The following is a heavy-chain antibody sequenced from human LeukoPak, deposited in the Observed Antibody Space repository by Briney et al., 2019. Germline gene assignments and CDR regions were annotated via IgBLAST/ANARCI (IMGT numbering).Heavy chain of an antibody. Sequence: GGSLRLSCAASGFTVSSNYMSWVRQAPGKGLEWVSVIYSGGSTYYADSVKGRFTISRDNSKNTLYLQMNSLRAEDTAVYYCAKDMEATVTINWFDPWGQGTLVTVSS. J-gene: IGHJ5*02. V-gene: IGHV3-53*05. CDR2: IYSGGST. D-gene: IGHD4-17*01. CDR1: GFTVSSNY. CDR3: AKDMEATVTINWFDP.